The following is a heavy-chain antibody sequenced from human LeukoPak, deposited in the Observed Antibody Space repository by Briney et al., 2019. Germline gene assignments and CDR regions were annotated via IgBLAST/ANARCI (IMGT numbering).Heavy chain of an antibody. CDR3: ARLRESSSWYGMDV. J-gene: IGHJ6*02. CDR1: GFTFSSYS. Sequence: PGGSLRLSCAASGFTFSSYSMNWVRQAPGKGLEWVSSISSSSSYIYYADSVKGRFTISRDNAKNSLYLQMNSLRAEDTAVYYCARLRESSSWYGMDVWGQGTTVTVSS. V-gene: IGHV3-21*01. D-gene: IGHD6-13*01. CDR2: ISSSSSYI.